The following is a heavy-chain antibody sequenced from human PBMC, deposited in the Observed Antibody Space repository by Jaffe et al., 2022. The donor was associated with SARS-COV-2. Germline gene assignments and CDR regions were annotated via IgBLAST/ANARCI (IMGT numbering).Heavy chain of an antibody. CDR2: ISYDGSNK. J-gene: IGHJ4*02. D-gene: IGHD2-8*02. Sequence: QVQLVESGGGVVQPGRSLRLSCAASGFTFSSYAMHWVRQAPGKGLEWVAVISYDGSNKYYADSVKGRFTISRDNSKNTLYLQMNSLRAEDTAVYYCASSSRVVYYFDYWGQGTLVTVSS. V-gene: IGHV3-30-3*01. CDR1: GFTFSSYA. CDR3: ASSSRVVYYFDY.